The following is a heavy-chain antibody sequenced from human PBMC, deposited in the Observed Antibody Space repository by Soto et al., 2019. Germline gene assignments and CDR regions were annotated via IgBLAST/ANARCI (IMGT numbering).Heavy chain of an antibody. J-gene: IGHJ5*02. CDR3: AGDPDSHYNDSHAYSYP. CDR1: GGTFSSYA. Sequence: ASVKVSCKASGGTFSSYAISWVRQAPGQGLEWMGRIIPIIGIINYAQKFQGRVTITADKFTGTAYMELTRLRSDDTAVYYCAGDPDSHYNDSHAYSYPWGQGTLVTVSS. V-gene: IGHV1-69*04. D-gene: IGHD3-22*01. CDR2: IIPIIGII.